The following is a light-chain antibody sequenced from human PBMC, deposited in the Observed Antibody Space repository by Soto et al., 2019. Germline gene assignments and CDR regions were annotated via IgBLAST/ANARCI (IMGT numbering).Light chain of an antibody. J-gene: IGKJ2*01. CDR1: QDISNY. CDR2: DAS. Sequence: DIQMTQSPSSLSASVGDRVTITCQASQDISNYLNWYQQKPGKAPKLLIYDASNLETGVPSRFSGSGSGKDFTFTISSLQPEDIATYYCQKYDNLPYTFGQGTKLEIK. V-gene: IGKV1-33*01. CDR3: QKYDNLPYT.